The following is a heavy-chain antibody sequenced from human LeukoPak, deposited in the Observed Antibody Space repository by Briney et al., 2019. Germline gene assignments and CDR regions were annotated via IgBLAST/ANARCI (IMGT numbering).Heavy chain of an antibody. D-gene: IGHD3-3*01. CDR3: AKRPWATDYDFWSGYYPFDY. Sequence: PGGSLRLSCAASGFTFSSYAMSWVRQAPGKGLEWVSAISGSGGSTYYADSVKGRFTISRDNSKNTLYLQMNSLRAEDTAVYYCAKRPWATDYDFWSGYYPFDYWGQGTLVTVSS. CDR1: GFTFSSYA. V-gene: IGHV3-23*01. J-gene: IGHJ4*02. CDR2: ISGSGGST.